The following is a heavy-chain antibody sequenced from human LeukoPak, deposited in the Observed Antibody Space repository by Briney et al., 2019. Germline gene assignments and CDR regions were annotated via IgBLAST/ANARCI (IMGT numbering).Heavy chain of an antibody. V-gene: IGHV6-1*01. J-gene: IGHJ5*02. CDR3: ARERSRTNGVWANWFDP. D-gene: IGHD2-8*01. Sequence: SQTLSLTCAISGDSVSSNIAAWNWIRQSPSRGLEWLGRTYYRSKWYNDYAVSVKSRITINPDTSKNQFSLQLNSVTPEDTAVYYCARERSRTNGVWANWFDPWGQGTLVTVSS. CDR2: TYYRSKWYN. CDR1: GDSVSSNIAA.